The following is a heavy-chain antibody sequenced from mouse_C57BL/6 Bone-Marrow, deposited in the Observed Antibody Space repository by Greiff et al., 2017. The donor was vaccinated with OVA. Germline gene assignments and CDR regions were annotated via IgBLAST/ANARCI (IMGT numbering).Heavy chain of an antibody. CDR3: GRRGLLGHDY. CDR2: ICSGGSYT. CDR1: GFTFSSYG. Sequence: EVKLVESGGDLVKPGGSLTLSCAASGFTFSSYGMSWVRQTPGTRLEWVATICSGGSYTSYPDSVKGRFTLSRDNAKNTLYLQMSSLKSEDTAMDYCGRRGLLGHDYWGQGTTLTVSS. V-gene: IGHV5-6*02. D-gene: IGHD4-1*01. J-gene: IGHJ2*01.